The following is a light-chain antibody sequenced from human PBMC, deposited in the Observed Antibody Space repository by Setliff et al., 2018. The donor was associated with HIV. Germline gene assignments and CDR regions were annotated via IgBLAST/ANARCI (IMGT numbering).Light chain of an antibody. Sequence: QSVLTQPASVSGSPGRSITISCTGTSSDVGGYNYVSWYQQHPGKAPKLIIYEVRNRPSGVSNRFSGSKSGNTASLTISELQAEDEGDYYCSSYAITNTLPFGTGTKVTVL. J-gene: IGLJ1*01. CDR3: SSYAITNTLP. CDR2: EVR. V-gene: IGLV2-14*01. CDR1: SSDVGGYNY.